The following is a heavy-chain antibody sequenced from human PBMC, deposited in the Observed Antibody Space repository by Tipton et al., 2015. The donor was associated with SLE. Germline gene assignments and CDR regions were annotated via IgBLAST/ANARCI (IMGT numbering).Heavy chain of an antibody. J-gene: IGHJ4*02. D-gene: IGHD3-10*01. V-gene: IGHV1-69*01. CDR2: IIPIFGTA. CDR3: ARTYYYGSGSLD. Sequence: QVQLVQPGPEVKKPGSSVKVSCKASGGTFSSYAISWVRQAPGQGLEWMGGIIPIFGTANYAQKFQGRVTITADESTSTAYMELSSLRSEDTAVYYCARTYYYGSGSLDWGQGTLVTVSS. CDR1: GGTFSSYA.